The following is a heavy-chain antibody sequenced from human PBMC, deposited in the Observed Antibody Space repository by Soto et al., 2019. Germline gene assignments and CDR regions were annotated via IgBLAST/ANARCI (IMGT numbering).Heavy chain of an antibody. CDR1: GVTFSSYA. CDR2: ISYDGSNK. D-gene: IGHD5-12*01. Sequence: GGSLRLSCAASGVTFSSYAMHWVRQAPGKGLEWVAVISYDGSNKYYADSVKGRFTISRDDSKNTLYLQMNSLRAEDTAVYYCARDIGYDSSRHVPHAYWGQGTLVTVSS. V-gene: IGHV3-30-3*01. CDR3: ARDIGYDSSRHVPHAY. J-gene: IGHJ4*02.